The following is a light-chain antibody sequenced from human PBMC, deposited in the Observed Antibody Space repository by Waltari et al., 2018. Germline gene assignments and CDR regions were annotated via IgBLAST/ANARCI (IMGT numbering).Light chain of an antibody. V-gene: IGKV1-12*01. CDR1: QGIDNW. J-gene: IGKJ1*01. Sequence: DIQMTQSPSFVSASVGDRVTITCRASQGIDNWLAWYQQKPGKAPKFLIYSASSLQSGVPSRFVRSGSGTDFILTISRLQPEDSATYFCQQTNSFPRTFGQGTKVAIK. CDR2: SAS. CDR3: QQTNSFPRT.